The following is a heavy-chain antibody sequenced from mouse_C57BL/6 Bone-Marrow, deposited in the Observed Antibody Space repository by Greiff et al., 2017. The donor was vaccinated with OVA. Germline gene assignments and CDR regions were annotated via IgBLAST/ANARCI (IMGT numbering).Heavy chain of an antibody. Sequence: EVKLVDSGPGLVKPSQSLSLTCSVTGYSITSGYYWNWIRQFPGNKLEWMGYISYDGSNNYNPSLKNRISITRDTSKNQFFLKLNSVTTEDTATYYCARVLLWAMDYWGQGTSVTVSS. V-gene: IGHV3-6*01. CDR2: ISYDGSN. CDR1: GYSITSGYY. D-gene: IGHD2-1*01. CDR3: ARVLLWAMDY. J-gene: IGHJ4*01.